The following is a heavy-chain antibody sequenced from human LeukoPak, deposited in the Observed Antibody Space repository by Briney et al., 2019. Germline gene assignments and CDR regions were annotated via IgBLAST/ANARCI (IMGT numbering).Heavy chain of an antibody. CDR3: AAGYNWNYERLGYYFDY. CDR1: GFTFTSSA. J-gene: IGHJ4*02. CDR2: IVVGSGNT. Sequence: SVKVSCKASGFTFTSSAVQWVRQARGQRLEWIGWIVVGSGNTNYAQKFQERVTITRDMSTSTAYMELSSLRSEDTAVYYCAAGYNWNYERLGYYFDYWGQGTLVTVPS. V-gene: IGHV1-58*01. D-gene: IGHD1-7*01.